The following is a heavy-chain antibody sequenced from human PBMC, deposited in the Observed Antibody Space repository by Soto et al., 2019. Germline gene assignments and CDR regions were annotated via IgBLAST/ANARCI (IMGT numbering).Heavy chain of an antibody. Sequence: SETLSLTCAVYGGSFSGYYWSWIRQPPGKGLEWIGEINHSKTTYYNPSLKSRVTISVDTSKNQFSPKLSSVTAEDTAVYYCAKPPDYNWNDYWGQGTLVTVSS. D-gene: IGHD1-20*01. CDR2: INHSKTT. J-gene: IGHJ4*02. CDR3: AKPPDYNWNDY. CDR1: GGSFSGYY. V-gene: IGHV4-34*09.